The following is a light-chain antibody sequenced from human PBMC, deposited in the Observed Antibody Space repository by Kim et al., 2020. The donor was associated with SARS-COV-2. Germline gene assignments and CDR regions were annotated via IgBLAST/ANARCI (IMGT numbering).Light chain of an antibody. Sequence: EVVMRQSPATLSVSPGQRAILSCRASQSVYSNLAWYQQRPGQAPRLLIYGASTRATAVPARLSGSGSRTEFTLTITSLQSEDFAVYYCQQYNNWPLTFGGGTKVDIK. V-gene: IGKV3-15*01. CDR2: GAS. J-gene: IGKJ4*01. CDR3: QQYNNWPLT. CDR1: QSVYSN.